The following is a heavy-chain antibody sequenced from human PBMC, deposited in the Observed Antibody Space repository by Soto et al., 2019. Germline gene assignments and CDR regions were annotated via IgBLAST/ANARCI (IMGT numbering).Heavy chain of an antibody. CDR1: GGSISSGRYY. V-gene: IGHV4-39*07. J-gene: IGHJ5*02. CDR3: ARDRGYSYGESYNWFDP. Sequence: SETLSLTCTVSGGSISSGRYYWGWIRQPPGKGLEWIGTIYYSGSTYYNPSLKSRVTISVDTSKNQFSLKLSSVTAADTAVYYCARDRGYSYGESYNWFDPWGQGTLVTVSS. CDR2: IYYSGST. D-gene: IGHD5-18*01.